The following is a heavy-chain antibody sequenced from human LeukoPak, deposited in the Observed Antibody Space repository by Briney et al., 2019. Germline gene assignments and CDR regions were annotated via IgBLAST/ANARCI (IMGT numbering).Heavy chain of an antibody. CDR2: IYYSGST. CDR3: ARLWGDAFDI. D-gene: IGHD3-16*01. J-gene: IGHJ3*02. CDR1: GGSISSSSYY. V-gene: IGHV4-61*05. Sequence: SETLSLPCTVSGGSISSSSYYWSWIRQPPGKGLEWIGYIYYSGSTNYNPSLKSRVTISVDTSKNQFSLKLSSVTAADTAVYYCARLWGDAFDIWGQGTMVTVSS.